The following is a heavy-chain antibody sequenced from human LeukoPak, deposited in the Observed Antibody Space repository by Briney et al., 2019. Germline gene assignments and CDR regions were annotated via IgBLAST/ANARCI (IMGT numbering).Heavy chain of an antibody. Sequence: SETLSLTCAVYGGSFSGYYWSWIRQPPGKGLEWIGEINHSGSTNYNPSLKSRVTISVDTSKNRFSLKLSSVTAADTAVYYCTRGLGRAYCGGDCYLWRDYWGQGTLVTVSS. J-gene: IGHJ4*02. CDR2: INHSGST. D-gene: IGHD2-21*02. V-gene: IGHV4-34*01. CDR3: TRGLGRAYCGGDCYLWRDY. CDR1: GGSFSGYY.